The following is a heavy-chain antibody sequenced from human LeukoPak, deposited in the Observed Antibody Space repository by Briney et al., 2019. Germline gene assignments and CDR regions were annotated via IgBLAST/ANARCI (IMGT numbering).Heavy chain of an antibody. CDR2: ISPYNGNT. D-gene: IGHD3-22*01. J-gene: IGHJ4*02. CDR3: AREGLVAYYDSSGSFDY. V-gene: IGHV1-18*01. Sequence: VKVSCKASGYTFTSYGISWVRQAPGQGLAWMGWISPYNGNTNYAQKLQGRVTMTTDTSTSTAYMELRSLRSDDTAVYYCAREGLVAYYDSSGSFDYWGQGTLVTVSS. CDR1: GYTFTSYG.